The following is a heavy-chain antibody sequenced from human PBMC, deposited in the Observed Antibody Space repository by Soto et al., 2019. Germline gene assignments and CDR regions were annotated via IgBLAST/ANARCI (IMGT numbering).Heavy chain of an antibody. J-gene: IGHJ6*03. Sequence: SETLSLTWAVSSGSISSSNWWSWVRQPPGKGLEWIGEIYHSGSTNYNPSLKRRVTISVDKSKNQFSLKLSSVTAADTAVYYCASRRYSSGWYYYMDVWGKGTTVTVSS. CDR2: IYHSGST. V-gene: IGHV4-4*02. CDR1: SGSISSSNW. CDR3: ASRRYSSGWYYYMDV. D-gene: IGHD6-19*01.